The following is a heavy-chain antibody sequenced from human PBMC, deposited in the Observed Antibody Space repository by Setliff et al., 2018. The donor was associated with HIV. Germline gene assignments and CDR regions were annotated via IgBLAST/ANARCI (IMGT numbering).Heavy chain of an antibody. D-gene: IGHD1-26*01. CDR2: ISTTGSDR. Sequence: GGSLRLSCAASGFSFGGYSMNWVRQAPGQGLEWVSSISTTGSDRFYTDSVKGRFTISRDNAKKSLYLQMNSLRAEDTAVYYCARDRGSGSWFDFWGQGTLVTVS. J-gene: IGHJ4*02. CDR1: GFSFGGYS. CDR3: ARDRGSGSWFDF. V-gene: IGHV3-21*01.